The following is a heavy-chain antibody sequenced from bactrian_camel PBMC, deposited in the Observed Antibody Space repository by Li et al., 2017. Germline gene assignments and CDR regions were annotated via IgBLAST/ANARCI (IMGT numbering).Heavy chain of an antibody. J-gene: IGHJ6*01. Sequence: QVQLVESGGGSVQAGGSLRLSCTASGFAVDASDMGWYRQAPGNECEMVSTTSNDITTYYLNSVKGRFTVSKDNAKNTLSLQMNDLKPEDTAMYYCAAERTICAWLGGEAVFDHWGQGTQVTVS. D-gene: IGHD2*01. CDR1: GFAVDASD. CDR2: TSNDITT. CDR3: AAERTICAWLGGEAVFDH. V-gene: IGHV3S55*01.